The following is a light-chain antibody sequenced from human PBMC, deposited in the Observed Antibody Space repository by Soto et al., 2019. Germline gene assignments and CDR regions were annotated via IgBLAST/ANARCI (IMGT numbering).Light chain of an antibody. J-gene: IGKJ5*01. Sequence: PGERATLSCRASQTVINNQLAWYQQTPGQAPRLLIYAASSRATGIPDRLSGSGSGTDFTLTITRLEPEDSAMYYCQQYGSSGGITFGHGTRLETK. CDR1: QTVINNQ. CDR2: AAS. V-gene: IGKV3-20*01. CDR3: QQYGSSGGIT.